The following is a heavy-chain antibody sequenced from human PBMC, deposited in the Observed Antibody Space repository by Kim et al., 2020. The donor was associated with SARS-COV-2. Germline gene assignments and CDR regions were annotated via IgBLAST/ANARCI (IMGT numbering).Heavy chain of an antibody. CDR3: ARSYDYVWGSYRYDALDI. Sequence: GESLKISCKGSGYSFTSYWIGWVRQIPGKGLEWMGTIYPGDSDTRYSPSLQGQVTISADKTISTAYLQWSSLKASDTAMYYCARSYDYVWGSYRYDALDIWGRRTMVTVSS. CDR2: IYPGDSDT. D-gene: IGHD3-16*02. V-gene: IGHV5-51*01. CDR1: GYSFTSYW. J-gene: IGHJ3*02.